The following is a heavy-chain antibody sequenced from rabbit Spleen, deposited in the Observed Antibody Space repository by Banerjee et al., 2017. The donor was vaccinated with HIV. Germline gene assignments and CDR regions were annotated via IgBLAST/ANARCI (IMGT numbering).Heavy chain of an antibody. J-gene: IGHJ4*01. D-gene: IGHD2-1*01. CDR1: GIDFSNYG. Sequence: QEQLVESGGGLVQAGGSLKLSCKASGIDFSNYGVSWVRQAPGKGLEWIGYIEPIFGNTYYANWVNGRFTISSHNAQNTLYLQLSSLTAADTATYFCVRDQAGDADYGPYYLNLWGQGTLVTVS. CDR2: IEPIFGNT. CDR3: VRDQAGDADYGPYYLNL. V-gene: IGHV1S47*01.